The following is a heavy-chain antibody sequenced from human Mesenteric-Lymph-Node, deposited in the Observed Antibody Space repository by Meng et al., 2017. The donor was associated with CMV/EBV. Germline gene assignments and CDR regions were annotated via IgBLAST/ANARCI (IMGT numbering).Heavy chain of an antibody. CDR2: IIPIFGTA. D-gene: IGHD2-2*01. V-gene: IGHV1-69*06. J-gene: IGHJ6*02. CDR3: ARGAIEVVVVPAASARVYYYYGMDV. Sequence: SVKVSCKASGGTFSSYAISWVRQAPGQGLEWMGGIIPIFGTANYAQKFQGRVTITADKSTSTAYMELSSLRSEDTAVYYCARGAIEVVVVPAASARVYYYYGMDVWGQGTTVTVSS. CDR1: GGTFSSYA.